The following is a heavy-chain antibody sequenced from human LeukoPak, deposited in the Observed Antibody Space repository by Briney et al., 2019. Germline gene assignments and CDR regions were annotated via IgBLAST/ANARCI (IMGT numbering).Heavy chain of an antibody. CDR1: GYTFTSYA. Sequence: GASVKVSCKASGYTFTSYAMHWVRQAPGQSLEWMGWINAGNGNTKYSQKFQGRVTITRDASASTAYMELSSLRSEDTAVYYCAREYGRGVIRYYFDYWGQGTLVTVSS. V-gene: IGHV1-3*01. CDR3: AREYGRGVIRYYFDY. D-gene: IGHD3-10*01. J-gene: IGHJ4*02. CDR2: INAGNGNT.